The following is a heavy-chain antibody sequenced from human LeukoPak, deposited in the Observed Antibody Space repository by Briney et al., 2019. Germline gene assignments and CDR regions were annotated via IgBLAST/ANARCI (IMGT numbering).Heavy chain of an antibody. Sequence: PGGSLRLSCAASGFTFDNYAMTWVRQGPGKGLEWIATISGSGGSTYYADSVKGRFTISRDNSKNTLYLQVNSLRAEDTAVYYCATGGSRTHLPSYPSTKKKIDYWGQGTLVTVSS. CDR1: GFTFDNYA. D-gene: IGHD3-10*01. J-gene: IGHJ4*02. V-gene: IGHV3-23*01. CDR3: ATGGSRTHLPSYPSTKKKIDY. CDR2: ISGSGGST.